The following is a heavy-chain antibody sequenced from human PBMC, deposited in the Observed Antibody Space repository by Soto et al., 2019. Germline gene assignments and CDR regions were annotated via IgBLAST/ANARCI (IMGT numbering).Heavy chain of an antibody. D-gene: IGHD3-22*01. CDR2: IYYSGST. V-gene: IGHV4-39*01. CDR3: ARPHYDSSGYSYFDY. CDR1: GGSISSSSYY. Sequence: TPSLTCTVSGGSISSSSYYWGWIRQPPGKGLEWIGSIYYSGSTYYNPSLKSRVTISVDTSKNQFSLKLSSVTAADTAVYYCARPHYDSSGYSYFDYWGQGTLVTVSS. J-gene: IGHJ4*02.